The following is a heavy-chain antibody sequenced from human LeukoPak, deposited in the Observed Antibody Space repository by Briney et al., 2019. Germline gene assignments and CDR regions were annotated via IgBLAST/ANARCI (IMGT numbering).Heavy chain of an antibody. J-gene: IGHJ6*03. D-gene: IGHD2-21*01. CDR2: ISAYNGNT. Sequence: ASVKVSCKASGYTFTSYGISWVRQAPGQGLEWMGWISAYNGNTNYAQKLQGRVTMTTDTSTSTAYMELSRLRSDDTAVYYCAKRGIAGDYYYYMDVWGKGTTVTVSS. CDR3: AKRGIAGDYYYYMDV. CDR1: GYTFTSYG. V-gene: IGHV1-18*01.